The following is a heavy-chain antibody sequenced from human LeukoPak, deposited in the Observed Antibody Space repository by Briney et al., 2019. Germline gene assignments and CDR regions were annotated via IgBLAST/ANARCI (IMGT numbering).Heavy chain of an antibody. CDR3: ARENGYRYDY. Sequence: SETLSLTCTVSSGSISTYYWSWIRQPPGKGLEWIGYIYYSGSTKYNPSLKSRVTLSIDTSKNQFSLKLSSVTAADTALYYCARENGYRYDYWGQGTLVTVSS. D-gene: IGHD5-18*01. J-gene: IGHJ4*02. V-gene: IGHV4-59*01. CDR2: IYYSGST. CDR1: SGSISTYY.